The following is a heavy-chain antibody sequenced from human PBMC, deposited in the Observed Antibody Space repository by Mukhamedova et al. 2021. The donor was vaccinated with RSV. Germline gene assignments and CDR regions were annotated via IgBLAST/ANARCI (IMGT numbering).Heavy chain of an antibody. V-gene: IGHV1-69*10. CDR2: IIPILGIA. D-gene: IGHD2-2*01. Sequence: GLEWMGGIIPILGIANYAQKFQGRVTITADKSTSTAYMELSSLRSEDTAVYYCARDCCSSTSYMDVEGWFDPWGQGTLVTVSS. CDR3: ARDCCSSTSYMDVEGWFDP. J-gene: IGHJ5*02.